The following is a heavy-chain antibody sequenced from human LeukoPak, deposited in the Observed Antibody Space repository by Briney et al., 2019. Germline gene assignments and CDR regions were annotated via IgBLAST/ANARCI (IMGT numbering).Heavy chain of an antibody. CDR3: ARRVAVPAAIGGFTSWFDP. Sequence: GASVKVSCKASGGTFSSYAISWVRQAPGQGLEWMGGIIPIFGTANYAQKFQGRVTITADESTSTAYMELSSLRSEDTAVYYCARRVAVPAAIGGFTSWFDPWGQGTLVTVSS. CDR1: GGTFSSYA. CDR2: IIPIFGTA. V-gene: IGHV1-69*13. J-gene: IGHJ5*02. D-gene: IGHD2-2*02.